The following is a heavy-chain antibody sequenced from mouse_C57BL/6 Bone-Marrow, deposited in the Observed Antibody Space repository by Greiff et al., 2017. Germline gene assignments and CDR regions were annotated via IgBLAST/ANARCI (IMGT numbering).Heavy chain of an antibody. J-gene: IGHJ2*01. D-gene: IGHD2-1*01. Sequence: EVKLMESGGGLVKPGGSLKLSCAASGFTFSSYAMSWVRQTPEKRLEWVATISAGGSYTYYPDNVKGRFTISRDNANNNLYLQMSHLKSEDTAMDYYARAEIYYGNYGFDYWGQGTTLTVSS. V-gene: IGHV5-4*03. CDR2: ISAGGSYT. CDR1: GFTFSSYA. CDR3: ARAEIYYGNYGFDY.